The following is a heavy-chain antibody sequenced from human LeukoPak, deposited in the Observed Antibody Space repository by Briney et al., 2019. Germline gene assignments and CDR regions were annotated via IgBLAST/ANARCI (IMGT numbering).Heavy chain of an antibody. CDR3: AREGGDGRGWFGY. D-gene: IGHD6-19*01. CDR1: GFALSTYS. CDR2: ISGDSSII. V-gene: IGHV3-48*02. J-gene: IGHJ4*02. Sequence: PGGSLRLSCAASGFALSTYSMTWVRQAPGKGLEWVAYISGDSSIINYADSLKGRFTVSRDNARNSLYLQMNSLRDEDTAVYYCAREGGDGRGWFGYCGQGALVTVSS.